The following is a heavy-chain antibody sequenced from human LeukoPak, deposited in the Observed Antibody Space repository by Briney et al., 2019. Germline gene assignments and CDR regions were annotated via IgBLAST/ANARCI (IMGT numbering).Heavy chain of an antibody. V-gene: IGHV1-46*01. D-gene: IGHD2-8*02. J-gene: IGHJ4*02. CDR2: INPSGGGT. CDR1: GFSFTSYY. CDR3: AKEARIGNTGGSLDY. Sequence: ASVKVSCKASGFSFTSYYMHWVRQAPGQGLEWMGIINPSGGGTNYAQNFQGRVTMTRDTSTSTVYVELSSLRSEDTAAYYCAKEARIGNTGGSLDYWGQGTLVTVSS.